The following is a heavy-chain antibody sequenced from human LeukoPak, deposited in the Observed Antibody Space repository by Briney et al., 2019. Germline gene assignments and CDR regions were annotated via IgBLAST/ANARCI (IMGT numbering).Heavy chain of an antibody. CDR1: GGSISTGGYS. V-gene: IGHV4-30-4*07. J-gene: IGHJ5*02. D-gene: IGHD3-10*01. CDR2: IYYSGSA. Sequence: SETLSLTCGVSGGSISTGGYSWTWIRQPPGKGLEWIGYIYYSGSAYYNPSLQSRVTMSVDTSKNQFSLKLRSVTAADTAVYFCVRVGMVLWFDPWGQGTLVTVSS. CDR3: VRVGMVLWFDP.